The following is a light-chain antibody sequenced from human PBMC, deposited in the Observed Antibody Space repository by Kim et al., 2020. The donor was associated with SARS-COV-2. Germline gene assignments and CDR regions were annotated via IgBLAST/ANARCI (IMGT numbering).Light chain of an antibody. J-gene: IGLJ1*01. CDR1: SSNIGANYD. CDR3: QSYDNSLNSYV. Sequence: QSVLTQPPSVSGAPGQRVTISCTGSSSNIGANYDVHWYQHLPGTAPKLLIYGNTNRPSGVPDRFSGSKSGTSASLAIIGLQAEYEADYYCQSYDNSLNSYVFGTGTKVTVL. CDR2: GNT. V-gene: IGLV1-40*01.